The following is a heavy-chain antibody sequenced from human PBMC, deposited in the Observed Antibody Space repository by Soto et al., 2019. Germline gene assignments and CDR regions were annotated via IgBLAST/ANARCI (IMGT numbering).Heavy chain of an antibody. CDR2: INHSGST. D-gene: IGHD3-22*01. CDR1: WRSFCGYY. CDR3: ARNPRYSYDSKSLGYYYGMDV. V-gene: IGHV4-34*01. J-gene: IGHJ6*02. Sequence: PETLSLASAVYWRSFCGYYWIWIRQPPGKGREWIGEINHSGSTNYNPSLKSRVTISVDTSKNQFSLKLSSVTAADTAVYYCARNPRYSYDSKSLGYYYGMDVWGQGTTVTVS.